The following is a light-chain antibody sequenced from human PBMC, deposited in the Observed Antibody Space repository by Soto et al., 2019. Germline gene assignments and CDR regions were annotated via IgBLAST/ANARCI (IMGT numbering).Light chain of an antibody. CDR3: QQYSNCPLN. J-gene: IGKJ4*01. CDR2: HAS. V-gene: IGKV3-15*01. Sequence: EIVVTQSPVTLSVFPGERATLSCRASQNVDSTLALYQQKPGQAPRLLIYHASTRASGIPARFSGSGSGPDFKLAIRILHSEDFAVFYCQQYSNCPLNFGGGTKVEIQ. CDR1: QNVDST.